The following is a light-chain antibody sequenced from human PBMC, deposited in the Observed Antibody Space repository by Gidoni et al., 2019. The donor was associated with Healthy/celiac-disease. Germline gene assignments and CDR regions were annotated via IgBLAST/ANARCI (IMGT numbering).Light chain of an antibody. CDR2: GNS. CDR3: QSYDSSLSGRV. CDR1: SPNIGAGYD. Sequence: SVLTPPPSVSGAPGQRVTISCTGSSPNIGAGYDVHWYQQLPGTAPKLLIYGNSNRPSGVPDRFSGSKSGTSASLAITGLQAEDEADYYCQSYDSSLSGRVFGTGTKVTVL. V-gene: IGLV1-40*01. J-gene: IGLJ1*01.